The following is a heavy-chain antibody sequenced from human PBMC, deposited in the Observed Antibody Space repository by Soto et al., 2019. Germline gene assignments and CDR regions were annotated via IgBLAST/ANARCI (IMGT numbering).Heavy chain of an antibody. J-gene: IGHJ3*02. V-gene: IGHV3-30*18. CDR2: ISYDGSNK. D-gene: IGHD5-12*01. CDR1: GFTFSSYG. Sequence: QVQLVESGGGVVQPGRSLRLSCAASGFTFSSYGMHWVRQAPGKGLEWVAVISYDGSNKYYADSVKGRFTISRDNSKNTLYLQMNSLRAEDTAVYFCAKPEYSGYGDAFDIWGQGTMVTVSS. CDR3: AKPEYSGYGDAFDI.